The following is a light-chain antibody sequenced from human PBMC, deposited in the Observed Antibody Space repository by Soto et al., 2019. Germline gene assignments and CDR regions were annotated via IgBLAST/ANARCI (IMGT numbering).Light chain of an antibody. CDR1: QSVYSY. CDR2: DVS. V-gene: IGKV3-11*01. Sequence: EVVLTQSPATLSLSPGERATLSCRASQSVYSYLAWYQQKPGQPPRLLISDVSNRATGIPARFSGSGYGTDFSLTISSLDPEDFEVYYCQHRNDWPFTFGGGTNVEIK. J-gene: IGKJ4*01. CDR3: QHRNDWPFT.